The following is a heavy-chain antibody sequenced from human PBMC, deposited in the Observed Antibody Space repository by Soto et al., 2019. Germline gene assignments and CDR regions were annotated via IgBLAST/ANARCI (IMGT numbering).Heavy chain of an antibody. J-gene: IGHJ4*02. D-gene: IGHD3-3*01. CDR2: IYYSGST. V-gene: IGHV4-39*01. CDR3: ARHATIFGVVNN. Sequence: ETLSLTCTVSGDSISSSSYYWGWIRQPPGKGLEWIGSIYYSGSTYYNPSLKSRVTISVDTSKNQFSLKLSSVTAADTAVYYCARHATIFGVVNNWGQGTLVTVSS. CDR1: GDSISSSSYY.